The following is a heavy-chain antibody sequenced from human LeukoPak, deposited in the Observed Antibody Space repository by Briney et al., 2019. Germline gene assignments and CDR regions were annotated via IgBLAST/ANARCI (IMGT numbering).Heavy chain of an antibody. D-gene: IGHD2-2*01. V-gene: IGHV1-2*02. CDR1: GYTFTGYY. J-gene: IGHJ6*02. CDR3: AREKVVVVPAATGTSWYYYGMDV. CDR2: INPNSGGT. Sequence: ASVKVSCKASGYTFTGYYMHWVRQAPGQGLEWMGWINPNSGGTNYAQKLQGRVTMTRDTSISTAYMELSRLRSDDTAVYYCAREKVVVVPAATGTSWYYYGMDVWGQGTTVTVSS.